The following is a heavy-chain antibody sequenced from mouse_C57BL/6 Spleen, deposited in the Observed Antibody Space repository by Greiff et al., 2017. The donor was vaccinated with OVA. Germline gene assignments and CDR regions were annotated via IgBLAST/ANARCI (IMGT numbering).Heavy chain of an antibody. J-gene: IGHJ1*03. Sequence: EVQLQQSGPELVKPGASVKISCKASGYSFTGYYMNWVKQSPEKSLEWIGEINPSTGGTTYNQKFKAKATLTVDKSSSTAYMQLKSLTSEDSAVYYCASPITTEGGWYFDVWGTGTTVTVSS. CDR2: INPSTGGT. V-gene: IGHV1-42*01. CDR3: ASPITTEGGWYFDV. D-gene: IGHD1-1*01. CDR1: GYSFTGYY.